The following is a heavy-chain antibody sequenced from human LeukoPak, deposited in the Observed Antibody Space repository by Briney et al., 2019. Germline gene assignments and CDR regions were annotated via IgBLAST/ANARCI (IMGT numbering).Heavy chain of an antibody. CDR1: GFTFSSYA. V-gene: IGHV3-23*01. J-gene: IGHJ3*02. Sequence: GGSLRLSCAASGFTFSSYAMSWVRQAPGKGLEWVSAISGSGGSTYYADSVKGRFTISRDNSKNTLYLQMNSLRAEDTAVYYCAKDRRRITMIVVVTLDAFDIWGQGTVVTVSS. CDR2: ISGSGGST. D-gene: IGHD3-22*01. CDR3: AKDRRRITMIVVVTLDAFDI.